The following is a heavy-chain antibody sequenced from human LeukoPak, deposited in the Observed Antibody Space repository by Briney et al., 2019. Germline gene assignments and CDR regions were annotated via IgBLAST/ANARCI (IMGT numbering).Heavy chain of an antibody. V-gene: IGHV5-51*01. D-gene: IGHD3-9*01. J-gene: IGHJ4*02. Sequence: GESLKISCKGSGYSFNTYWIAWVRQMPGKGLGWMGIIYPGDSDTRYSPSFQGQVTISADESISTAYLHCSSLKASETAMYYCARQADYNILTGYFKGHLDYWGQGTLVTVSS. CDR3: ARQADYNILTGYFKGHLDY. CDR1: GYSFNTYW. CDR2: IYPGDSDT.